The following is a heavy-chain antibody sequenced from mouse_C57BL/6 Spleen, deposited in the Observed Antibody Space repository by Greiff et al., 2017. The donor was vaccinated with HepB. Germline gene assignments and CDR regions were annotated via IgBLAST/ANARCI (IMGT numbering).Heavy chain of an antibody. CDR1: GYTFTSYW. J-gene: IGHJ4*01. Sequence: VQGVESGTELVKPGASVKLSCKASGYTFTSYWMHWVKQRPGQGLEWIGNINPSNGGTNYNEKFKSKATLTVDKSSSTAYMQLSSLTSEDSAVYYCARQVLSNAMDYWGQGTSVTVSS. CDR2: INPSNGGT. V-gene: IGHV1-53*01. CDR3: ARQVLSNAMDY. D-gene: IGHD5-1*01.